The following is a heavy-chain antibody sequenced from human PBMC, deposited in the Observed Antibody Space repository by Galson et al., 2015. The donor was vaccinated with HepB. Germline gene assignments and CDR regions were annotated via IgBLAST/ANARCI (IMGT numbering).Heavy chain of an antibody. CDR2: IKSKTDGGTT. Sequence: SLRLSCAASGFTFSHAWMNWVRQAPGKGLEWVGRIKSKTDGGTTDYAAPVKGRFTISRDDSKNTLYLQMNSLKTEDTAVYYCTTGPDYDLYYYYYYMDVWGKGTTVTVSS. CDR1: GFTFSHAW. V-gene: IGHV3-15*01. J-gene: IGHJ6*03. CDR3: TTGPDYDLYYYYYYMDV. D-gene: IGHD4-17*01.